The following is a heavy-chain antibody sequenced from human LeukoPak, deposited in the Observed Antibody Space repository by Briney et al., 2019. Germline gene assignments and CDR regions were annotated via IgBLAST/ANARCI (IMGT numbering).Heavy chain of an antibody. D-gene: IGHD3-22*01. V-gene: IGHV2-5*02. CDR3: AHRQSSSWYYYDTSGFYFPH. J-gene: IGHJ1*01. CDR1: GFSLSTSGVG. Sequence: SGPTLVKPTQTLTLTCTFSGFSLSTSGVGVGWIRQPPGKALEWLALIYWDDDKRYSPSLKSRLTITKATSKNQVVLTMTNMDPVDTAIYYCAHRQSSSWYYYDTSGFYFPHWGQGVLVTVSS. CDR2: IYWDDDK.